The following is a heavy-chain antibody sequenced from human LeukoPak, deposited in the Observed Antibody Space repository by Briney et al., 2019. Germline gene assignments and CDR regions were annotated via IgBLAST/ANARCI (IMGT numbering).Heavy chain of an antibody. J-gene: IGHJ4*02. Sequence: KPSETLFLTCTVSGGSISSSSYYWGWIRQPPGKGLEWIGSIYYSGSTYYNASLKSRVTISVDTSKNQFSLKLSSVTAADTAVYCCARRRRGSGFDYWGQGTLVTVSS. V-gene: IGHV4-39*01. CDR3: ARRRRGSGFDY. CDR1: GGSISSSSYY. D-gene: IGHD3-3*01. CDR2: IYYSGST.